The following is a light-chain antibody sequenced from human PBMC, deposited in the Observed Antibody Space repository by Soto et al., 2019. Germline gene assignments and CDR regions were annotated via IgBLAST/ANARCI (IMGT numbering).Light chain of an antibody. V-gene: IGLV2-14*01. Sequence: QSALTQPASVSGSPGQSITISCTGTSSDVGGYNYASWYQQHPGKAPKLMIYEVSNRPSGVSNRFSGSKSGNTASLTISGLQAEDEADYYCSSYTRTSASVFATG. CDR2: EVS. J-gene: IGLJ1*01. CDR3: SSYTRTSASV. CDR1: SSDVGGYNY.